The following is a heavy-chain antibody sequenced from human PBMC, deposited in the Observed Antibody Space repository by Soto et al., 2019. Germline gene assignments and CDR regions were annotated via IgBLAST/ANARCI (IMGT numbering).Heavy chain of an antibody. J-gene: IGHJ4*02. V-gene: IGHV3-23*01. CDR2: SCNNADAT. D-gene: IGHD3-10*01. Sequence: WGSLTLSCKVSGNNFTSFAMSWSRQAQGHGLHWDGSSCNNADATYYSDSAKDRFHTSRDNSKRTEFLEMNSLIVEDTAAYYCAPLALWFGEFGRGYWGQGALVTVS. CDR3: APLALWFGEFGRGY. CDR1: GNNFTSFA.